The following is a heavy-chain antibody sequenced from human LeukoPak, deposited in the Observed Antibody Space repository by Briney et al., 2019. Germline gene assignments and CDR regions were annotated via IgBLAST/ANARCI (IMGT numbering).Heavy chain of an antibody. J-gene: IGHJ4*02. V-gene: IGHV4-34*01. D-gene: IGHD6-19*01. CDR3: AREGVAGDYDY. Sequence: SETLSLTCAVYGGSFSGYYWSWIRQPPGKGLEWIGEINHSGSTNYNPSLKSRVTISVDTSKNQFSLKLSSVTAADTAVYYCAREGVAGDYDYWGQGTLVTVSS. CDR2: INHSGST. CDR1: GGSFSGYY.